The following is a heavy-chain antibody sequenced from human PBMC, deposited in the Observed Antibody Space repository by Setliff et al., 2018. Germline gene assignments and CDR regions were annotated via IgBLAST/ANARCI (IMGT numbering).Heavy chain of an antibody. D-gene: IGHD3-22*01. J-gene: IGHJ6*03. CDR2: TIPNFGTT. V-gene: IGHV1-69*05. CDR3: AADTSYDSSGSSYYYYMDV. Sequence: SVKVSCKASGGTFSSYGISWVRQAPGQGLEWLGGTIPNFGTTNYAQEFQGRVTIITDESTSTAYMELSSLRSEDTAVYYCAADTSYDSSGSSYYYYMDVWGKGTTVTVSS. CDR1: GGTFSSYG.